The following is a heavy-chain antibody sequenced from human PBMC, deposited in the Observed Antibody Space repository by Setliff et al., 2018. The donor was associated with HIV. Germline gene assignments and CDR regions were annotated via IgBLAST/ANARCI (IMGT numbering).Heavy chain of an antibody. Sequence: PSETLSLTCAVYGGSLSGYYWSWIRQPPGKGLEWIGEINQSGSTKYNPSLKSRVTVSIDTSKNQFSLKLGSVTAADTAVYYCARERRYYDYVWGSDRSPAFHGFDPWGQGTLVTVSS. CDR2: INQSGST. D-gene: IGHD3-16*02. CDR3: ARERRYYDYVWGSDRSPAFHGFDP. V-gene: IGHV4-34*01. J-gene: IGHJ5*02. CDR1: GGSLSGYY.